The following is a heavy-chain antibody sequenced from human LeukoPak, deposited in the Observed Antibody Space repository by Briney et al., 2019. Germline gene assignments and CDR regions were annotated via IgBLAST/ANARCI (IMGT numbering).Heavy chain of an antibody. CDR3: ARDLPEGDFWSGYTFDY. J-gene: IGHJ4*02. Sequence: GGSLRLSCAASGFTFSSYAMHWVRQAPGKGLEWVAVISYDGSNKYHADSVKGRFTISRDNSKNTLYLQMNSLRAEDTAVYYCARDLPEGDFWSGYTFDYWGQGTLVTVSS. CDR2: ISYDGSNK. D-gene: IGHD3-3*01. V-gene: IGHV3-30*01. CDR1: GFTFSSYA.